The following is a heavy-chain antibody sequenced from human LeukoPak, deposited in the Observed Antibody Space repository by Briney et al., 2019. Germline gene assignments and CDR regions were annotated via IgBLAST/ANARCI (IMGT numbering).Heavy chain of an antibody. J-gene: IGHJ6*03. CDR2: IIPIFGTA. Sequence: GASVKVSCKASGGTFSSYAISWVRQAPGQGLEWMGGIIPIFGTANYAQKFQGRVTITTDESTSTAYMELSSLRSADTAVYYCARASGSNGDYYYYMDVWGRGTTVTVSS. V-gene: IGHV1-69*05. CDR3: ARASGSNGDYYYYMDV. D-gene: IGHD3-10*01. CDR1: GGTFSSYA.